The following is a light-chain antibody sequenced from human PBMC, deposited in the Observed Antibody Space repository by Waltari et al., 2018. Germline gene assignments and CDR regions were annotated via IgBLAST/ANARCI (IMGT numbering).Light chain of an antibody. V-gene: IGKV1-39*01. J-gene: IGKJ4*01. CDR3: QQSYSTFVT. CDR2: AAS. Sequence: DIPMPPPPPSLSASVGDRVTITCRASQSISSYLKWYQQKPGKAPKLLIYAASSFQSGVPSRFSGSGSGTDFTLTISSLQPEDFATYYCQQSYSTFVTFGGGTKVEIK. CDR1: QSISSY.